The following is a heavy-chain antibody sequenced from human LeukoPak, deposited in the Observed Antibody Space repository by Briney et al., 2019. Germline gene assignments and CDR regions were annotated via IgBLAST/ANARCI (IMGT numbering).Heavy chain of an antibody. CDR1: GGSFSGYY. CDR2: INHSGST. CDR3: ARGLSRHPTYYDFWSGYSHIPYYFDY. Sequence: KPSETLSLTCAVYGGSFSGYYWSWIRQPPGKGLEWIGEINHSGSTNYNPSLKSRVTISVDTSKNQFSLKLSSVTAADTAVYYCARGLSRHPTYYDFWSGYSHIPYYFDYWGQGTLVTVSS. J-gene: IGHJ4*02. D-gene: IGHD3-3*01. V-gene: IGHV4-34*01.